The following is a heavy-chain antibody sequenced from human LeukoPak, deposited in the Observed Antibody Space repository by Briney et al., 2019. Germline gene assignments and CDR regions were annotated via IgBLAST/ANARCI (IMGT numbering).Heavy chain of an antibody. CDR1: GFSFSTYG. V-gene: IGHV3-30*18. D-gene: IGHD3-16*02. CDR2: KSYDGNRK. J-gene: IGHJ4*02. CDR3: AKNGFELRSGELSSPN. Sequence: GRSLRLSCAASGFSFSTYGMHWVRQAPGKGLEWVAAKSYDGNRKDYADSVRGRFTISRDNFENTLYLQMNSLRVEDTAVYYCAKNGFELRSGELSSPNWGQGTLVTVSS.